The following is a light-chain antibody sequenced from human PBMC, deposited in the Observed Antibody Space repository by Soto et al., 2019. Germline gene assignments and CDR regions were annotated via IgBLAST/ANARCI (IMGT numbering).Light chain of an antibody. CDR1: QSVLYSSNNKNY. V-gene: IGKV4-1*01. J-gene: IGKJ2*01. Sequence: DIVMTQSPDSLAVSLGERDTINCKSSQSVLYSSNNKNYLAWYQQKPGQPPKLLIYWASTRESGVPDRFSGSGSGTDVALTISSLQAEDVAVYCCQQYYNSPYTFGQGTKLEIK. CDR2: WAS. CDR3: QQYYNSPYT.